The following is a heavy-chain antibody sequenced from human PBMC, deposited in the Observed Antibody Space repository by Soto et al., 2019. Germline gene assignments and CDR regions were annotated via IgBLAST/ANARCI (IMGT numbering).Heavy chain of an antibody. V-gene: IGHV1-3*01. CDR3: ARDLTTSLHRLGDLSIDY. J-gene: IGHJ4*02. Sequence: ASVKVSCKASGYTFTSYAMHWVRQAPGQRLEWMGWINAGNGNTKYSQKFQGRVTITRDTSASTAYMELSSLRSEDTAVYYCARDLTTSLHRLGDLSIDYWGQGTLVTVSS. CDR1: GYTFTSYA. CDR2: INAGNGNT. D-gene: IGHD3-16*02.